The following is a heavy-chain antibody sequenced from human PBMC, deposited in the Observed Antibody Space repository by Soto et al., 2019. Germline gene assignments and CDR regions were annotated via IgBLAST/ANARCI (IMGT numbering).Heavy chain of an antibody. J-gene: IGHJ5*02. Sequence: PGGSLRLSCAASGFTFSSYGMHWVRQAPGKGVEWVAVISYDGSNKYYADSVKGRFTISRDNSKNTLYLQMNSLRAEDTAVYYCAKDRRDARWLQFGYNWFDPWGQGTLVTVSS. CDR2: ISYDGSNK. CDR1: GFTFSSYG. CDR3: AKDRRDARWLQFGYNWFDP. D-gene: IGHD5-12*01. V-gene: IGHV3-30*18.